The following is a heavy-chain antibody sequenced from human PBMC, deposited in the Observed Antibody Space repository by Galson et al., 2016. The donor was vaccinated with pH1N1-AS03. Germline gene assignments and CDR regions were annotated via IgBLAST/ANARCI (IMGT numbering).Heavy chain of an antibody. V-gene: IGHV6-1*01. D-gene: IGHD4-17*01. CDR2: TFYRSEGWSD. CDR1: GDSVSNDIAA. J-gene: IGHJ2*01. CDR3: SREGAFGDTP. Sequence: CAISGDSVSNDIAAWNWIRQSPSRGLEWLGRTFYRSEGWSDHYAPSIRSRIRISPDTSKTQFPLKLTSVTAADTAIYYCSREGAFGDTPWGRGTLVTVSS.